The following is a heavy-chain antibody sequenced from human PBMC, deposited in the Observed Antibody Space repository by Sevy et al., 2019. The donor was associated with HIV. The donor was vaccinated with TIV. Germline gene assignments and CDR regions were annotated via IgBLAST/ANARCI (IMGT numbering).Heavy chain of an antibody. Sequence: GGSLRLSCAASGFTFRIYGMSWVRQAPGKGLEWVSSISGPGALTHYADTVKGRFTTTRDHSKNTLFPHMNSLGAEDTGLYGGAKGEDPGTDYADYVPNGFDIWGQGTMVTVSS. CDR1: GFTFRIYG. J-gene: IGHJ3*02. CDR3: AKGEDPGTDYADYVPNGFDI. D-gene: IGHD4-17*01. V-gene: IGHV3-23*01. CDR2: ISGPGALT.